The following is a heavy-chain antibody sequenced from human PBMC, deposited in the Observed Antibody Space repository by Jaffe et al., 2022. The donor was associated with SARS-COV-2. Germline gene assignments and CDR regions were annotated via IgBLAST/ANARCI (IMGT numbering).Heavy chain of an antibody. V-gene: IGHV3-9*01. CDR2: ISWNSGSI. Sequence: EVQLVESGGGLVQPGRSLRLSCAASGFTFDDYAMHWVRQAPGKGLEWVSGISWNSGSIGYADSVKGRFTISRDNAKNSLYLQMNSLRAEDTALYYCANGLRPFRPADAFDIWGQGTMVTVSS. D-gene: IGHD5-12*01. CDR3: ANGLRPFRPADAFDI. CDR1: GFTFDDYA. J-gene: IGHJ3*02.